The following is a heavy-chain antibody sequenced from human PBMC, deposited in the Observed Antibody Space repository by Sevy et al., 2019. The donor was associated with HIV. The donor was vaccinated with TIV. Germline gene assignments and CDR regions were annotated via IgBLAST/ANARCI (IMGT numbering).Heavy chain of an antibody. D-gene: IGHD1-7*01. V-gene: IGHV4-4*07. CDR1: GGSISSYY. J-gene: IGHJ6*01. CDR3: ARDGPITGTRSGLEYGMDV. Sequence: SETLSLTCTVSGGSISSYYWSWIRQPAGKGLEWIGRIYTSGSTNYNPSLKSRVTMSVDTSKNQFSLKLSSVTAADTAVYYCARDGPITGTRSGLEYGMDVWGQGTTVTVS. CDR2: IYTSGST.